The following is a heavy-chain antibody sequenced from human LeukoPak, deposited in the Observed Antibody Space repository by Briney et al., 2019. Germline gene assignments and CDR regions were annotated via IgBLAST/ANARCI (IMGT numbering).Heavy chain of an antibody. CDR1: GGSISGSSSY. V-gene: IGHV4-39*01. CDR3: ARRRHGSDWVDP. J-gene: IGHJ5*02. Sequence: PSETLSLTCTVSGGSISGSSSYWDWMRQPPGKGLEWIGSIHYSGNTYFDPSLKSRLTISVDTSKNQFSLRLSSVTAADTAVYYCARRRHGSDWVDPWGQGTLVTVSS. CDR2: IHYSGNT.